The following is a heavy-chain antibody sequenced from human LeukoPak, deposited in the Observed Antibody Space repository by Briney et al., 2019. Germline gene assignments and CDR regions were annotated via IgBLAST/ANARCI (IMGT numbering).Heavy chain of an antibody. CDR3: ASGGLNWQLVH. J-gene: IGHJ4*02. V-gene: IGHV1-46*01. Sequence: ASVKVSCQPSEYSFTSYYMHWVRQAPGQGLEWVGVITPSGGTTSYAQNFQGRVTMTRDPPSSTFYMDLSSLRSEDTAVYYCASGGLNWQLVHWGQGTLVSVSS. D-gene: IGHD6-13*01. CDR2: ITPSGGTT. CDR1: EYSFTSYY.